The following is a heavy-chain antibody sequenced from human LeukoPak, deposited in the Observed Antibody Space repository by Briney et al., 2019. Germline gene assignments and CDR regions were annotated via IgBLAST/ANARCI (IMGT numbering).Heavy chain of an antibody. CDR3: AARAPHDDY. CDR1: GYTFTSYY. J-gene: IGHJ4*02. CDR2: INPSGGST. V-gene: IGHV1-46*01. Sequence: ASVKVSCKASGYTFTSYYMHWVRQAPGQGLEWMGIINPSGGSTSYAQKFQGRVTMTRDTSISTAYMELSRLRSDDTAVYYCAARAPHDDYWGQGTLVTVSS.